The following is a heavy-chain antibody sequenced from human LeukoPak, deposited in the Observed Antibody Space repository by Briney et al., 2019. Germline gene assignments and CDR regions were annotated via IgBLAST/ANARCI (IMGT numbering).Heavy chain of an antibody. Sequence: PGGSLRLSCAASGFTFSGSSMNWVRQAPGKGLEWVANIKQDGSEKYYVDSVKGRFTISRDNAKNSLYLQMNSLRAEDTAVYYCASYYGDYDAVFDYWGQGTLVTVSS. CDR3: ASYYGDYDAVFDY. CDR1: GFTFSGSS. J-gene: IGHJ4*02. D-gene: IGHD4-17*01. CDR2: IKQDGSEK. V-gene: IGHV3-7*01.